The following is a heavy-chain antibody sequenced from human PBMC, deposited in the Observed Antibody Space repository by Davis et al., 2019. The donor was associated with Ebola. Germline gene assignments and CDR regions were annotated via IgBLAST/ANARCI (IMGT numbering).Heavy chain of an antibody. Sequence: ASVKVSCKASGYTFTGYYMHWVRQAPGQGLEWMGRINPNTGDTNYAPKFQGRVTMTTDTSTSTAYMELRSLRSDDTAVYYCARAQFPTTSDHWGQGTLVTVSS. CDR3: ARAQFPTTSDH. V-gene: IGHV1-2*06. D-gene: IGHD1-1*01. CDR2: INPNTGDT. CDR1: GYTFTGYY. J-gene: IGHJ4*02.